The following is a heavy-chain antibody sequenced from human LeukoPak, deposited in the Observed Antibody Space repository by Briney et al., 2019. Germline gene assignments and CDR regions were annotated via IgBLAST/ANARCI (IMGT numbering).Heavy chain of an antibody. CDR1: GFTFSSYA. CDR2: ISSNGGST. V-gene: IGHV3-64D*06. D-gene: IGHD6-19*01. Sequence: PGGSLRLSCSASGFTFSSYAMHWVRQAPGKGLEYVSAISSNGGSTYYADSVKGRFTISRDNSKTTLYLQVSSLRAEATAVYYCVKDFLIRQCLGPYFDYWGQGTLVTVSS. J-gene: IGHJ4*02. CDR3: VKDFLIRQCLGPYFDY.